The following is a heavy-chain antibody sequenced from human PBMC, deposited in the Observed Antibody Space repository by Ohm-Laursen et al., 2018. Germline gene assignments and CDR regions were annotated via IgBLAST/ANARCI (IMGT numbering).Heavy chain of an antibody. CDR3: AKEYYDFWSGYSGFDY. D-gene: IGHD3-3*01. J-gene: IGHJ4*02. Sequence: SLRLSCAASGFTFSSYSMNWVRQAPGKGLEWVSGISWNSGSIGYADSVKGRFTISRDNAKNPLYLRMNSLRAEDTALYYCAKEYYDFWSGYSGFDYWGQGTLVTVSS. CDR2: ISWNSGSI. CDR1: GFTFSSYS. V-gene: IGHV3-9*01.